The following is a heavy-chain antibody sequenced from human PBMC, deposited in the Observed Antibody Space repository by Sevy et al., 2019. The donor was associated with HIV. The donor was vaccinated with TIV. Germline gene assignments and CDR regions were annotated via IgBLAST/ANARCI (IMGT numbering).Heavy chain of an antibody. Sequence: GGSLRLSCAASGFTLSNYWMSWVRQAPGKGLEWVANIKQDGSDKYYVDSVKGRFNISRDNAKNSLYLQMNSLRAEDTAVYYCARDLFSGSYYENYWGQGTLVTVSS. D-gene: IGHD1-26*01. CDR3: ARDLFSGSYYENY. CDR1: GFTLSNYW. V-gene: IGHV3-7*01. CDR2: IKQDGSDK. J-gene: IGHJ4*02.